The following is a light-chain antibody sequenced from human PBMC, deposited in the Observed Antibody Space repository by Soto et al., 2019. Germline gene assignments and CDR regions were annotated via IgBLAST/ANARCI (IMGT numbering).Light chain of an antibody. CDR3: QQRSHWPPA. CDR2: DAS. V-gene: IGKV3-11*01. CDR1: QSVSSY. Sequence: EIVLTQSPATLSLSPGERATLSCRASQSVSSYLAWYQQKPGQAPRLLIYDASNRATGIPARFSGSGSGTDFTLTISSLEPEDCAGYYCQQRSHWPPAFGQGNKLAL. J-gene: IGKJ2*01.